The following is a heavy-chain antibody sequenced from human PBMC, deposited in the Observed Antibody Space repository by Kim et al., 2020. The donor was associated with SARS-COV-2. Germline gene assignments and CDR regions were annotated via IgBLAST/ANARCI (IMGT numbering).Heavy chain of an antibody. CDR2: INHSGST. CDR3: ARGPYSSSSNNTTKRDWYFDL. J-gene: IGHJ2*01. V-gene: IGHV4-34*01. CDR1: GGSFSGYY. D-gene: IGHD6-13*01. Sequence: SETLSLTCAVYGGSFSGYYWSWIRQPPGKGLEWIGEINHSGSTNYNPSLKSRVTISVDTSKNQFSLKLSPVTAADTAVYYCARGPYSSSSNNTTKRDWYFDLWGRGTLVTVSS.